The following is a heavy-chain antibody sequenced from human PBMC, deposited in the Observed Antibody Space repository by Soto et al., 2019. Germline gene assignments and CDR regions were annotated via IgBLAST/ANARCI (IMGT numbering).Heavy chain of an antibody. D-gene: IGHD2-15*01. CDR1: GNTLTESS. Sequence: ASVKVSCKVSGNTLTESSMHWVRQAPGKGLEWMGGFHTEDGETIYAQKFQGRVTMTEDTSTDTAYIEMSSLRSEDTAVYYCATAMTVVVVRATYPGAFDIWGQGTMVTVSS. V-gene: IGHV1-24*01. CDR3: ATAMTVVVVRATYPGAFDI. CDR2: FHTEDGET. J-gene: IGHJ3*02.